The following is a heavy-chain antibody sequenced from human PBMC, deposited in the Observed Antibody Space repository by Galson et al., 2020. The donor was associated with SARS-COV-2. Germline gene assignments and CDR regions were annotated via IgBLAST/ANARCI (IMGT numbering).Heavy chain of an antibody. J-gene: IGHJ4*02. CDR1: GGFISSGGYY. CDR2: IYYSGST. D-gene: IGHD6-6*01. CDR3: ARGWSIAARRLDYFDY. V-gene: IGHV4-31*03. Sequence: ETSETLSLTCTVSGGFISSGGYYWSWIRQHPGKGLEWIGYIYYSGSTYYNPSLKSRVTISVDTSKNQFSLKLSSVTAADTAVYYCARGWSIAARRLDYFDYWGQGTLVTVSS.